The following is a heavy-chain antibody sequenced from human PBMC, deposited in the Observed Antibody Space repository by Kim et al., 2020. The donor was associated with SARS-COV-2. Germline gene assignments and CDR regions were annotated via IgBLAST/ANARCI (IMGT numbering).Heavy chain of an antibody. J-gene: IGHJ6*02. V-gene: IGHV7-4-1*02. D-gene: IGHD3-10*01. Sequence: ASVKVSCKASGYTFTSYAMNWVRQAPGQGLEWMGWINTNTGNPPYAHGFTGRFVFSLDTSVSTAYLQISSLKAEDTAVYYCASETRAPRIAMVYYYYGMDVWGQGTTVTVSS. CDR2: INTNTGNP. CDR3: ASETRAPRIAMVYYYYGMDV. CDR1: GYTFTSYA.